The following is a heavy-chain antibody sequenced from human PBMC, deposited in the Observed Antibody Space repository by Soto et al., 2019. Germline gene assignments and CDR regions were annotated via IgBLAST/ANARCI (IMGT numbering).Heavy chain of an antibody. CDR1: GFTFSYYW. D-gene: IGHD3-16*01. J-gene: IGHJ4*02. CDR2: LNQDGSAK. Sequence: EVQLVESGGDLVQPGGSLRLSCAASGFTFSYYWMSWVRQAPGKGLEWVANLNQDGSAKYYVDSVKGRFTISRDNAKNSLYLQMNRLRGEDTAVYYCARDVWRDFDYWGQGTLVTVSS. V-gene: IGHV3-7*04. CDR3: ARDVWRDFDY.